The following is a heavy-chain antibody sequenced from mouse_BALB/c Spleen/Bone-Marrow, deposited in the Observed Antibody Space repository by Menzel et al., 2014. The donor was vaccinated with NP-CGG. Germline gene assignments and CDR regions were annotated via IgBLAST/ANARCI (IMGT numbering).Heavy chain of an antibody. CDR1: GFSLTDYG. V-gene: IGHV2-6-5*01. D-gene: IGHD2-4*01. J-gene: IGHJ3*01. CDR2: LWGGGTT. CDR3: ARHWDYDYGFAY. Sequence: VMLVESGPGLVAPSRSLSITCTVSGFSLTDYGVSWIRQPPGKGLEWLGVLWGGGTTYYNSTLKSRLSISRDNSKGQVFLKMNSLQTDDTAIYYCARHWDYDYGFAYWGQGTLVTVSA.